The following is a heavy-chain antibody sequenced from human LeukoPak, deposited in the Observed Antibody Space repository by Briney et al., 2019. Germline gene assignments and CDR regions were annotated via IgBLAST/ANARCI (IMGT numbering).Heavy chain of an antibody. CDR3: ARHNGWAFDV. CDR1: GGSFSGW. J-gene: IGHJ3*01. D-gene: IGHD2-15*01. CDR2: IHHSGGT. Sequence: SETLSLTCAVYGGSFSGWWSWIRQPPGKGLEWIGEIHHSGGTKYNPSLRSLDTISVDTSKRQISLKMTSVTAADTAIYYCARHNGWAFDVWGQGTVVTVSS. V-gene: IGHV4-34*01.